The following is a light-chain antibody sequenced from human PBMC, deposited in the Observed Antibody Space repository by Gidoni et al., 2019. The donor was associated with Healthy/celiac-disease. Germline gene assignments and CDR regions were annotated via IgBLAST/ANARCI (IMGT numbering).Light chain of an antibody. Sequence: DLVLTQSPASLAVALGERATINCKSSQSVLYSSNTKDHFSWYQQKPGQTPKRLIYWASTRESVVPHQFRGGGSVTEFTLTISSLQTEKVAEYYCQQYYSTPLTFXXXTKVKIK. CDR1: QSVLYSSNTKDH. J-gene: IGKJ4*01. V-gene: IGKV4-1*01. CDR2: WAS. CDR3: QQYYSTPLT.